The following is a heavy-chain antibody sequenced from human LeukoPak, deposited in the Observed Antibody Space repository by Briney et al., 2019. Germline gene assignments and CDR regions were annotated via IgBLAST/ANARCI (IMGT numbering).Heavy chain of an antibody. Sequence: ASVKVSCKASGYTFTGYFMHWVRQAPGQGLEWMGWMNPNSGGTKYLQKFQGRVTMTRDTSISTAYMELNSLRPDDTAVYYCARVSYSSGWSFDPWGQGTLVTVSS. CDR1: GYTFTGYF. CDR2: MNPNSGGT. CDR3: ARVSYSSGWSFDP. D-gene: IGHD6-19*01. J-gene: IGHJ5*02. V-gene: IGHV1-2*02.